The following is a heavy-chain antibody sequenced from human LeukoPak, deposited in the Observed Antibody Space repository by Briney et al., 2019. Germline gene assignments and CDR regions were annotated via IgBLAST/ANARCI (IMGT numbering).Heavy chain of an antibody. J-gene: IGHJ6*02. CDR3: ARGKYYGMDV. CDR2: IDSDGNFT. CDR1: RFFSSYW. Sequence: SGGSLRLSCAVSRFFSSYWMHWVRQVPGKGLVWVSRIDSDGNFTNYADSVKGRFTISRDNAKSTLYLQMNSLNVDDTAVYYCARGKYYGMDVWGQGTTVTVSS. V-gene: IGHV3-74*01.